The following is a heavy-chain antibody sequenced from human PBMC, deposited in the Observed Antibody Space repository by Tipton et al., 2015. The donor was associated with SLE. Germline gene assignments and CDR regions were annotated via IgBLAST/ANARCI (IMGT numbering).Heavy chain of an antibody. CDR2: IKSKTDGGTT. D-gene: IGHD6-19*01. Sequence: SLRLSCVDSGFTFTTSWMNWVRQAPGKGLKWVGRIKSKTDGGTTEYASPVKGRFTISRDESKNTLYLQMNSLRIDDTAVYYRAIDVAVTGRFDYWGQGTLVTVSS. V-gene: IGHV3-15*01. J-gene: IGHJ4*02. CDR1: GFTFTTSW. CDR3: AIDVAVTGRFDY.